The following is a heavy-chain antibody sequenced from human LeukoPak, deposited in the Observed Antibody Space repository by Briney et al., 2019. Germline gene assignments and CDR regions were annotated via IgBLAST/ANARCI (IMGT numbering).Heavy chain of an antibody. CDR3: AKSRPAGPGGYFDY. Sequence: GGSLRVSCAASGFTFSSYWMDWVRQAPGKGLVWVSGINSDGKMTRYAESVKGRFTISRDNSNNRLYLQMNGLRVEDTALYYCAKSRPAGPGGYFDYWGQGTLVTVTS. CDR1: GFTFSSYW. J-gene: IGHJ4*02. CDR2: INSDGKMT. V-gene: IGHV3-74*01. D-gene: IGHD3-16*01.